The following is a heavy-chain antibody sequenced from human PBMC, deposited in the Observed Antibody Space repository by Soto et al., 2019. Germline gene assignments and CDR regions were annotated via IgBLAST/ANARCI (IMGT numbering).Heavy chain of an antibody. V-gene: IGHV1-69*02. Sequence: QVQLVQSGAEVKKPGSSVKVSCKASGGTFSSYTISWVRQAPGQGLEWMGRIIPILGIANYAQKFQGRVTITADKSTSTPYLELSSLRSEDTAVYYCASEKALSGSYVDYWGQGTLVTVSS. J-gene: IGHJ4*02. CDR3: ASEKALSGSYVDY. D-gene: IGHD1-26*01. CDR1: GGTFSSYT. CDR2: IIPILGIA.